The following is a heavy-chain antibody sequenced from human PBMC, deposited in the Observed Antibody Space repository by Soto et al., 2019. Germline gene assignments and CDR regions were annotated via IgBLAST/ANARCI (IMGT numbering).Heavy chain of an antibody. CDR3: AKHNHFGSGSYFYYYRSDL. CDR1: GFIFYTNW. V-gene: IGHV5-51*01. J-gene: IGHJ6*02. Sequence: GESLKISRKASGFIFYTNWLDWCRHVPGEGLEWMGSIFPADSDIRYNTSCQGQVTLSVDKSIDTAYLQWSSLKAPDNATFYCAKHNHFGSGSYFYYYRSDLWGQGTTVTVSS. D-gene: IGHD3-10*01. CDR2: IFPADSDI.